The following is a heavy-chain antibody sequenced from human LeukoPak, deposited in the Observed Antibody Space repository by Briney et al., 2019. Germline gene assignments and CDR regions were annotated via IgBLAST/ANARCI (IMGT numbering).Heavy chain of an antibody. CDR2: IYSGGST. V-gene: IGHV3-66*01. CDR3: ASSGYSGYGNLDY. J-gene: IGHJ4*02. Sequence: HPGGSLRLSCAASGFTVSSNYMSWVRQAPGKGLEWVSVIYSGGSTYYADSVKGRFTISRDNSKNTLYLQMNSLRAEDTAVYYCASSGYSGYGNLDYWGQGTLVTVSS. D-gene: IGHD5-12*01. CDR1: GFTVSSNY.